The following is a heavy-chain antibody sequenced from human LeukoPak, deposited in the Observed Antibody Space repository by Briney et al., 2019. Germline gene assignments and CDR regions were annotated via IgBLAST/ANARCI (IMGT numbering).Heavy chain of an antibody. J-gene: IGHJ3*02. D-gene: IGHD2-21*02. CDR1: GFTFDDYT. Sequence: GGSLRLSCAASGFTFDDYTMHWVRQAPGKGLEWVSGISWNSGSMDYADSVKGRFTISRDNAKNSLYLQMNSLRAEDTAVYYCTSHTGTGDAFRPFHIWGQGTMVTVSS. V-gene: IGHV3-9*01. CDR3: TSHTGTGDAFRPFHI. CDR2: ISWNSGSM.